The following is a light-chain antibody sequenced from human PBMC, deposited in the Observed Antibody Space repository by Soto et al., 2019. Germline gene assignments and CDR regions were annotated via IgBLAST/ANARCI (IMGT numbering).Light chain of an antibody. J-gene: IGLJ2*01. CDR2: DVS. V-gene: IGLV2-14*01. CDR1: SSDIGSYNY. Sequence: QSVLTQPASVSGSPGQSITISCSGTSSDIGSYNYVSWYQQHPGKAPKLMIYDVSNRPSGVSNRFSGSKSGNTASLTISGLQAEDEADYYCSSYTSDSALFGGGTKLTVL. CDR3: SSYTSDSAL.